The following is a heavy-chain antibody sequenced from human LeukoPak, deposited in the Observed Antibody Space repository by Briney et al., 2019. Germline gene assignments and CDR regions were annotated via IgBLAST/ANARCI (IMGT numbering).Heavy chain of an antibody. V-gene: IGHV4-59*01. CDR1: GGSISSYY. D-gene: IGHD5-12*01. CDR3: AVRASGSIDY. Sequence: PSETLSLTCTVSGGSISSYYWSWIRQPPGKGLEWIGYIYYSGSTNYNPSLKSRVTISVDTSKNQFSLKLSSVTAADTAVYYCAVRASGSIDYWGQGTLVTVSS. CDR2: IYYSGST. J-gene: IGHJ4*02.